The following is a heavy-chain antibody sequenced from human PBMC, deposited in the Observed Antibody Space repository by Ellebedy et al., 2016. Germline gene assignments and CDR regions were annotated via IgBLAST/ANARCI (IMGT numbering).Heavy chain of an antibody. CDR1: GYTFTGYY. D-gene: IGHD1-26*01. CDR2: INPNSGGT. V-gene: IGHV1-2*02. J-gene: IGHJ4*02. Sequence: ASVKVSCXVSGYTFTGYYIHWVRQAPGQGLEWMGWINPNSGGTKYAQKFQGRVTMTRDTSISTAYMELSRLRSDDTALYFCARDGSTVYDYWGQGTVVTVSS. CDR3: ARDGSTVYDY.